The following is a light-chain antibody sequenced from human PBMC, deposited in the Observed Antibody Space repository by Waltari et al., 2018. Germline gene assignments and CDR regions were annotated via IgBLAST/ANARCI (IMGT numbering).Light chain of an antibody. J-gene: IGKJ1*01. CDR3: QHYGRLPAT. V-gene: IGKV3-20*01. CDR2: GAS. Sequence: EIVLTQPQGTLSLSPGERATLSCRTSQSVSRTLAWYPQKPGQAPRLLIDGASTRATCIPERFSGGGSGTDFRLTISRLEPEDFAVYYCQHYGRLPATFGQGTKVEIK. CDR1: QSVSRT.